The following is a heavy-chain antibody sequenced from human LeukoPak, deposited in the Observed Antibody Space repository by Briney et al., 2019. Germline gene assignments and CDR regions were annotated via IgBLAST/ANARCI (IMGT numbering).Heavy chain of an antibody. CDR1: GFTFSSYG. J-gene: IGHJ4*02. D-gene: IGHD2-2*01. CDR3: ARVVPAAMGVDY. V-gene: IGHV3-33*08. Sequence: GGSLTLSCAASGFTFSSYGMHWVRQPPAKEVEGVAVIWYDGSNNYYEASLKGRFTISRDNSKNTLYLQMNSLRAEDTAVYYLARVVPAAMGVDYWGQGNLFTVSS. CDR2: IWYDGSNN.